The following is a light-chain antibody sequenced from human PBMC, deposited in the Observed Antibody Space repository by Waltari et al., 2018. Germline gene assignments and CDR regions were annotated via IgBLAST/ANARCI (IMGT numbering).Light chain of an antibody. J-gene: IGLJ2*01. CDR1: KLGAKY. CDR3: QAWDSSTVV. CDR2: QDS. V-gene: IGLV3-1*01. Sequence: SYELTQPPSVSVSPAPTASITCPGGKLGAKYACWYQQKPGQSPVLVIYQDSKRPSGIPERFSGSNSGNKATLTISGTQAMDEADYYCQAWDSSTVVFGGGTKLTVL.